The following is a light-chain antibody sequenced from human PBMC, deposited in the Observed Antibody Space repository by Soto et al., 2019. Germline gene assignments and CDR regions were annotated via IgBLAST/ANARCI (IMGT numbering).Light chain of an antibody. Sequence: DIQMTQSPSSLSASVGDRVTITCRASQSISSYLNWYQQKPGKAPKLLIYAASSLQSGVPSRFSGSESGTDFTLTISSLQPEDFATYYCQQRYSTPIFTFGPGTKVDIK. V-gene: IGKV1-39*01. J-gene: IGKJ3*01. CDR2: AAS. CDR1: QSISSY. CDR3: QQRYSTPIFT.